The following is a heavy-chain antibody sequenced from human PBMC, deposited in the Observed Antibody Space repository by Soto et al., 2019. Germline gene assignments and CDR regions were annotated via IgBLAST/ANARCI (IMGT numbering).Heavy chain of an antibody. Sequence: NPSETLSLTCAVYGGSFSGCYWSWIRQPPGKGLEWIGEINHSGSTNYNPSLKSRVTISVDTSKNQFSLKLSSVTAADTAVYYCARAPRFTIFGVVIINYGMDVWGQGTTVTVS. CDR1: GGSFSGCY. D-gene: IGHD3-3*01. CDR2: INHSGST. CDR3: ARAPRFTIFGVVIINYGMDV. J-gene: IGHJ6*02. V-gene: IGHV4-34*01.